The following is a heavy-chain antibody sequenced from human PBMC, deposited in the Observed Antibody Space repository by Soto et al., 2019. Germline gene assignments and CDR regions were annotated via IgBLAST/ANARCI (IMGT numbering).Heavy chain of an antibody. V-gene: IGHV3-30*03. J-gene: IGHJ3*02. CDR1: GFTFRRFG. CDR2: ISYYGTNK. CDR3: ARKGPPRDAFDI. Sequence: GGSLRLSCGASGFTFRRFGKHWGRHAPGKGLGWVAVISYYGTNKSYADCVKGRFTISIDNSKNTLYVQMNNLRAEDTAIYYCARKGPPRDAFDIWGQGTMVNVSS.